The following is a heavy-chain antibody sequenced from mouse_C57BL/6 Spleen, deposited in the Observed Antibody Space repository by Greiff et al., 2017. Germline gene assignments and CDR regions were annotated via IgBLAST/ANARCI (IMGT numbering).Heavy chain of an antibody. J-gene: IGHJ4*01. CDR1: GYSITSGYY. CDR2: ISYDGSN. D-gene: IGHD4-1*01. CDR3: ARDRTGPGAMDY. V-gene: IGHV3-6*01. Sequence: EVKLQESGPGLVKPSQSLSLTCSVTGYSITSGYYWNWIRQFPGNKLEWMGYISYDGSNNYNPSLKNRISNTRDTSKNQFFLKLNSVTTEDTATXYCARDRTGPGAMDYWGQGTSVTVSS.